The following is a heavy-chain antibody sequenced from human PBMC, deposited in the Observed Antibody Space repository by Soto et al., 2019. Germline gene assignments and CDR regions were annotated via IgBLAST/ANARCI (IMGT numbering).Heavy chain of an antibody. CDR2: ISSSSTTK. CDR3: ARDGCSGSNCLNWFDP. D-gene: IGHD2-15*01. CDR1: GFTFSSYS. V-gene: IGHV3-48*01. Sequence: EVQLVESGGGLVQPGGSLRLSCAASGFTFSSYSMNWVRQAPGKGLEWVSYISSSSTTKYYADSVKDRFTISRDNATNSLYLQMNSLRAEDTAVYYCARDGCSGSNCLNWFDPWGQGTLVTVSS. J-gene: IGHJ5*02.